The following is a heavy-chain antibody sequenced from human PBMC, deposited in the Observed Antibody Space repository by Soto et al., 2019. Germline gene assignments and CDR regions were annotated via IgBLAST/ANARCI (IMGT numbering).Heavy chain of an antibody. Sequence: SETLSLTCTVSGGSISSISYYWGWIRQPPGKGLEWIGSIYYSGSTFYNPSLKSRVTISVDTSKNQFSLKLSSVTAADTAVYYCARHSLSYYYYMDVWGKGTTVTVSS. J-gene: IGHJ6*03. CDR2: IYYSGST. V-gene: IGHV4-39*01. D-gene: IGHD3-16*01. CDR1: GGSISSISYY. CDR3: ARHSLSYYYYMDV.